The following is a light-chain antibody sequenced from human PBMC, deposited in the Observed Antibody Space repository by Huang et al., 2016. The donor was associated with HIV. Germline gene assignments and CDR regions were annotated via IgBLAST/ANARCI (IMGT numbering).Light chain of an antibody. CDR2: AAS. Sequence: DIQMTQSPFSLSASVGDGVTITCRASQKIGYSLSWFQQRPGKDPKALIYAASRLHTGVPSKFSGTGSGTNFTLTINSLGPEDFATYYCQQSSSLPRTYGGGTKVDI. V-gene: IGKV1-39*01. J-gene: IGKJ4*01. CDR3: QQSSSLPRT. CDR1: QKIGYS.